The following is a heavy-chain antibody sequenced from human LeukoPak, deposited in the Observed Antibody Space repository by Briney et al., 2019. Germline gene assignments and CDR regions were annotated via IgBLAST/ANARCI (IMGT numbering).Heavy chain of an antibody. J-gene: IGHJ5*02. D-gene: IGHD2-2*01. CDR3: AKGISSTSPTNWFDP. Sequence: GGSLRLSCAASGFTFSSYAMSWVGQAPGKGVEWVSAISGSGGSTYYADSVKDRFTISRDNSKNTLYLQMNSLRAEDTAVYYCAKGISSTSPTNWFDPWGQGTLVTVSS. CDR1: GFTFSSYA. V-gene: IGHV3-23*01. CDR2: ISGSGGST.